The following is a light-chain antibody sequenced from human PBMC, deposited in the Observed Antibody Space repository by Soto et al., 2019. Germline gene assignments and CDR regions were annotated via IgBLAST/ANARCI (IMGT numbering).Light chain of an antibody. V-gene: IGKV1-5*01. CDR1: QSISSW. J-gene: IGKJ1*01. CDR2: DAS. CDR3: QQYNSYPWT. Sequence: DIQMAQSPATLSASVGDRVTITCGASQSISSWLAWYQQKPGKAPKLLICDASSLESGVPSRFSGSGSGTEFTLTISSLQPDDFATYYCQQYNSYPWTFGQGTKVDIK.